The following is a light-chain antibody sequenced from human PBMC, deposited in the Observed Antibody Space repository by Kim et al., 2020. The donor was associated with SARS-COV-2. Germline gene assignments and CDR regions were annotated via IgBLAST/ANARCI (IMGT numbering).Light chain of an antibody. CDR2: QDN. J-gene: IGLJ2*01. Sequence: SYELTQPPSVSVSPGQTASITCSGDKLGDKYACWYQQKPGQSPVLVIYQDNKRPSGIPERFSGSNSGNTATLTISGTQAMDEADYYCQVWDNSTVVFGGGTQLTVL. V-gene: IGLV3-1*01. CDR1: KLGDKY. CDR3: QVWDNSTVV.